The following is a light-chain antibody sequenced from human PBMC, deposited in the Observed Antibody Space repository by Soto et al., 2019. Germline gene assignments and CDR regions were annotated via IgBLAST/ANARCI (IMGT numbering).Light chain of an antibody. V-gene: IGLV2-18*02. J-gene: IGLJ1*01. CDR2: DVT. CDR3: SSYTSSSTYV. Sequence: QSALTQPPSVSGSPGQSVTISCTGTISDAGFYARVSWYQQPPGTAPKLLIYDVTSRPSGVPDRFSGSRSGKTASLTISGLQPEDEADYYCSSYTSSSTYVVGPGTKVTVL. CDR1: ISDAGFYAR.